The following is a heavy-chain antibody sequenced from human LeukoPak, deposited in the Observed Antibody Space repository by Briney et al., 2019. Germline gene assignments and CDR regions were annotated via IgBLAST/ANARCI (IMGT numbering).Heavy chain of an antibody. Sequence: SETLSLTCTVSGGSISSYYWSWIRQPPGKGLEWIGYIYYSGSTNYNPSLKSRVTISVDTSKNQFSLKLSSVTAADTAVYYCARDRYRFSGYVARYFDYWGQGTLVTVSS. CDR2: IYYSGST. J-gene: IGHJ4*02. CDR3: ARDRYRFSGYVARYFDY. D-gene: IGHD5-12*01. CDR1: GGSISSYY. V-gene: IGHV4-59*01.